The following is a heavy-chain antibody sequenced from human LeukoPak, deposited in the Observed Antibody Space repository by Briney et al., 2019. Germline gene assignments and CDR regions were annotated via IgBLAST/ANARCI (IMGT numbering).Heavy chain of an antibody. CDR3: AKDLHGTPDASDI. V-gene: IGHV3-23*01. Sequence: GGPLTLPCGPCGFTFSNYAMTCPRQAPGKAVECVTVISGSRASTYYADSVKGRFTISRDISKNTFYLQMNSLRADDTAVYYCAKDLHGTPDASDIGGQGRMISASS. J-gene: IGHJ3*02. CDR1: GFTFSNYA. CDR2: ISGSRAST. D-gene: IGHD1-26*01.